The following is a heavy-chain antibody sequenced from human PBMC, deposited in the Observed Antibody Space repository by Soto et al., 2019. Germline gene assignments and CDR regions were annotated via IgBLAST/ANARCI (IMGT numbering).Heavy chain of an antibody. CDR2: IWYDGSNK. V-gene: IGHV3-33*01. D-gene: IGHD5-18*01. CDR3: ARDWNSYRRGYGMDV. J-gene: IGHJ6*02. CDR1: GFTFSSYG. Sequence: QVQLVESGGGVVQPGRSLRLSCAASGFTFSSYGMHWVRQAPGKGLEWVAVIWYDGSNKYYADSVKGRFTISRDNSKNTLYLQMNSLRAEDTAVYYCARDWNSYRRGYGMDVWGQGTTVTVSS.